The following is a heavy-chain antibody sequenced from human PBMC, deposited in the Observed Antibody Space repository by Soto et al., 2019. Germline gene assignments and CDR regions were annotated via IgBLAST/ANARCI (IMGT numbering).Heavy chain of an antibody. CDR3: ARERGGYCTNGVCSPFSAFDI. CDR1: GFTFSDYY. V-gene: IGHV3-11*01. Sequence: GGSLRLSCAASGFTFSDYYMSWIRQAPGKGLEWVSYISSSGSTIYYADSVKGRFTISRDNAKNSLYLQMNSLRAEDTAVYYCARERGGYCTNGVCSPFSAFDIWGQGTMVTVSS. CDR2: ISSSGSTI. J-gene: IGHJ3*02. D-gene: IGHD2-8*01.